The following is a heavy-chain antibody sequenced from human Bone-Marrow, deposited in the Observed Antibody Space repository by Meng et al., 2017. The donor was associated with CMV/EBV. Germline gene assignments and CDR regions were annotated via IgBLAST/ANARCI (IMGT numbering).Heavy chain of an antibody. CDR3: ARDRSGWYLN. Sequence: GGSLRLSCAASGFTVSSNYMSWVRQAPGKGLEWVSVIYSCGSTYYADSVKGRFTISRDNAKNSLYLQMNSLRAEDTAVYYCARDRSGWYLNWGQGTLVTVSS. D-gene: IGHD6-19*01. V-gene: IGHV3-66*03. J-gene: IGHJ4*02. CDR2: IYSCGST. CDR1: GFTVSSNY.